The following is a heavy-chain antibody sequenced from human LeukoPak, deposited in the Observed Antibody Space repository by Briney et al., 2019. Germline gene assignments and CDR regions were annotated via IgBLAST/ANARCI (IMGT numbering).Heavy chain of an antibody. D-gene: IGHD5-12*01. J-gene: IGHJ5*02. CDR1: GYKFTSYW. CDR2: IYPGDSDT. V-gene: IGHV5-51*01. CDR3: ARLSGDIVATGWFGP. Sequence: GESLKISCKGSGYKFTSYWIGWVRQMPGKGLEWMGIIYPGDSDTRYSPSFQGQVTISADKSISTAYLQWSSLKASDTAMYYCARLSGDIVATGWFGPWGQGTLVTVSS.